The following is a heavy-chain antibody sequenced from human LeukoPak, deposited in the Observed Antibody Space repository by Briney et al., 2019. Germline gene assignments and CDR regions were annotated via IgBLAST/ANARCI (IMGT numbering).Heavy chain of an antibody. J-gene: IGHJ4*02. Sequence: PETLSLTCAVYGGSFSGYYWSWIRQVPGKGLEWIGEINHSGSTNYNPSLKSRVTISVDTSKNQFSLKLSSVTAADTAVYYCARGPAVYSSSWYYFAYWGQGTLVTVSS. CDR3: ARGPAVYSSSWYYFAY. CDR2: INHSGST. D-gene: IGHD6-13*01. CDR1: GGSFSGYY. V-gene: IGHV4-34*01.